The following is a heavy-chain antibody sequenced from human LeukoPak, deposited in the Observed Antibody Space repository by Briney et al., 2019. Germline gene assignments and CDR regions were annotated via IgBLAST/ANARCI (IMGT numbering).Heavy chain of an antibody. V-gene: IGHV4-59*01. CDR3: ARDSDLGAH. CDR1: GGSISSYY. Sequence: SETLSLTCTVSGGSISSYYWSWIRQPPGKGLEWIGYIYYSGSTNYNPSLKSRVTISVDTSKNQFSLKLSSVTAADTAVYYCARDSDLGAHWGQGTLVTVSS. CDR2: IYYSGST. J-gene: IGHJ4*02.